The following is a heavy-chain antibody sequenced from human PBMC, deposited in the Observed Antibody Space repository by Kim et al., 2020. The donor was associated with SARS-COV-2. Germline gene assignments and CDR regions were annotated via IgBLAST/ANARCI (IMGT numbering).Heavy chain of an antibody. D-gene: IGHD3-22*01. Sequence: GGSLRLSCTASGFTFRTYAMTWVRQAPGKGLEWVSSISASGSDTYYADSVKGRFTVSRDMSKNTVYLEMNSLRVEDTAVYYCAKPGRAQDSDGYYSYFDYWGQGSLVTVSS. V-gene: IGHV3-23*01. CDR2: ISASGSDT. J-gene: IGHJ4*02. CDR1: GFTFRTYA. CDR3: AKPGRAQDSDGYYSYFDY.